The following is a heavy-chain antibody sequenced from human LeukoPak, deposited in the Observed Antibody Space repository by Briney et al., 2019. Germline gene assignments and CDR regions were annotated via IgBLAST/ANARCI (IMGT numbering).Heavy chain of an antibody. J-gene: IGHJ3*02. D-gene: IGHD2-2*01. V-gene: IGHV3-48*03. CDR1: GFTFSSYE. CDR3: ARAQRSTRHAFDI. Sequence: GGSLRLSCAASGFTFSSYEMNWVRQAPGKGLEWVSYISSSGSTIYYADSVKGLFTISRDNAKNSLYLQMNSLRAEDTAVYYCARAQRSTRHAFDIWGQGTMVTVSS. CDR2: ISSSGSTI.